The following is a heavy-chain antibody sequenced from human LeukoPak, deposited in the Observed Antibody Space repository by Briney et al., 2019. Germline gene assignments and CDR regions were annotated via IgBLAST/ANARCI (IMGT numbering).Heavy chain of an antibody. D-gene: IGHD3-22*01. CDR2: IYYGGST. CDR1: GGSISNYY. V-gene: IGHV4-59*01. Sequence: PSETLSLTCTVSGGSISNYYWTWIRQPPGKGLEWIGYIYYGGSTNYNPSLTSRVTISVDTSKNQFSLKLSSVTAADTAVYYCARGSLSGSGWFDPWGQGTQVTVSS. CDR3: ARGSLSGSGWFDP. J-gene: IGHJ5*02.